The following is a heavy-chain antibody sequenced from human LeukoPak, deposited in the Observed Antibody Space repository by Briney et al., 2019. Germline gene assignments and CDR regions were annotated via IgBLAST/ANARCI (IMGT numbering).Heavy chain of an antibody. CDR1: GASISCSGYY. CDR2: IHYSGST. Sequence: PSETLSLTCAVSGASISCSGYYWGWIRQPPGKGLEWIANIHYSGSTYYNPSLHTRVTISIDMSKNEFSLRLNSVTAADTAMYYCAKSGGYGLIDYWGQGTLVTVSS. CDR3: AKSGGYGLIDY. V-gene: IGHV4-39*01. J-gene: IGHJ4*02. D-gene: IGHD1-26*01.